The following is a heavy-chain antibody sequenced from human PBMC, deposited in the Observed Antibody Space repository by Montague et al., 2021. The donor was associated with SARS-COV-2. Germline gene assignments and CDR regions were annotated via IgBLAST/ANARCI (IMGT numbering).Heavy chain of an antibody. CDR2: IYHNGST. V-gene: IGHV4-59*01. CDR1: GGSISSYY. CDR3: ARGGGNSADYYNYTMDV. J-gene: IGHJ6*02. D-gene: IGHD4-23*01. Sequence: SXTLSLTCTVSGGSISSYYWTWIRQPPGKGLESIGYIYHNGSTNYNPSLKSRVTISVDTSKNQFSLKLSSVSVADTAVYYCARGGGNSADYYNYTMDVWGQGTTVTVFS.